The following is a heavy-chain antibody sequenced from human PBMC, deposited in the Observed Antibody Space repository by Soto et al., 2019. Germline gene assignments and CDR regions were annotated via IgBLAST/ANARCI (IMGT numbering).Heavy chain of an antibody. V-gene: IGHV3-33*01. CDR1: GFTFSSYG. D-gene: IGHD2-2*01. CDR3: AREGIVVGPAAAYYCFDY. J-gene: IGHJ4*02. CDR2: IWYDGSNK. Sequence: QVQLVESGGGVVQPGRSLRLSCAASGFTFSSYGMHWVRQAPGKGLEWVAVIWYDGSNKYYADSVKGRFTISRDNSTNTLYRQMNSLRAEDTAVYYCAREGIVVGPAAAYYCFDYWGQGTRVTVSS.